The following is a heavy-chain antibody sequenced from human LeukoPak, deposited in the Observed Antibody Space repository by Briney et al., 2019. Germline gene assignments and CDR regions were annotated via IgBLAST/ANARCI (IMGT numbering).Heavy chain of an antibody. V-gene: IGHV1-2*02. J-gene: IGHJ3*02. CDR3: ARDRPTYYDFWSGYYGHDAFDI. CDR1: EYTFTAYY. CDR2: VNPKSGDT. D-gene: IGHD3-3*01. Sequence: ASVKVSCTASEYTFTAYYIHWVRQAPGQGLEWVAWVNPKSGDTNYAQKLQGRVTMTTDTSTSKAYMELSSLRSDDTAVYYCARDRPTYYDFWSGYYGHDAFDIWGQGTMVTVSS.